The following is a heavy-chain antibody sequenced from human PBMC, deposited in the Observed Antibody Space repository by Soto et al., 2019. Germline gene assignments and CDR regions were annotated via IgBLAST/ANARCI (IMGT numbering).Heavy chain of an antibody. V-gene: IGHV3-21*02. Sequence: EVQLVESGGGLVKPGESLRLSCAGSGFTFSSYKINWVRQAPGKGLEWVSSIGSSDIYTYYADSLKGRLIISRDNANNAVYLQINSLRAEDTAVYYCARDQVGMDVWGQGTPVTVSS. CDR3: ARDQVGMDV. CDR2: IGSSDIYT. J-gene: IGHJ6*02. CDR1: GFTFSSYK.